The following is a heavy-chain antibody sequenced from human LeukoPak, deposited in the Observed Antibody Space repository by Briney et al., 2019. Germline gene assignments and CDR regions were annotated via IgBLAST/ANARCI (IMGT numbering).Heavy chain of an antibody. CDR2: ISYDGSNK. V-gene: IGHV3-30-3*01. CDR1: GFTYSSYA. CDR3: ARGSARWLQFMGAY. J-gene: IGHJ4*02. Sequence: GGSLRLSCAASGFTYSSYAMHWVRQAPGKGLEWVAVISYDGSNKYYADSVKGRFTISRDNSKNTLYLQMNSLRAEDTAVYYCARGSARWLQFMGAYWGQGTLVTVSS. D-gene: IGHD5-24*01.